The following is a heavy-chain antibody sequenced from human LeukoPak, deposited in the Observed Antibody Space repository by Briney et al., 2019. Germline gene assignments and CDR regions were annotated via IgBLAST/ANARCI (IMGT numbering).Heavy chain of an antibody. D-gene: IGHD1-26*01. CDR3: ARDPGIGEPGY. J-gene: IGHJ4*02. Sequence: PGRSLRLSCAASGFTFSSYAMHWVRQAPGKGLEWVAVISYDGSNKYYADSVKGRFTISRDNSKNTLYLQMNSLRAEDTAVYYCARDPGIGEPGYWGQGTLVTVSS. CDR2: ISYDGSNK. V-gene: IGHV3-30-3*01. CDR1: GFTFSSYA.